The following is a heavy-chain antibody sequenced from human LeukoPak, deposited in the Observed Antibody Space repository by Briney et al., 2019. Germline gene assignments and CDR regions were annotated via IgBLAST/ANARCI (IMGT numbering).Heavy chain of an antibody. D-gene: IGHD2-21*01. CDR1: GFTFSSSG. CDR3: ARVVNRVAFDI. V-gene: IGHV3-33*01. Sequence: GGSLRLSCAASGFTFSSSGMHWVRQAPGKGLEWVAVIWYDGSDKYSADSVKGRFTISRDISKNTLYLQMNSLGAEDTAVFYCARVVNRVAFDIWGLGTVVAVSS. J-gene: IGHJ3*02. CDR2: IWYDGSDK.